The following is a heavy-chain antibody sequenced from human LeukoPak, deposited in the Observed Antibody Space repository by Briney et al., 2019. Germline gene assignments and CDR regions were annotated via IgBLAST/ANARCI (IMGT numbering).Heavy chain of an antibody. V-gene: IGHV3-7*01. J-gene: IGHJ5*02. D-gene: IGHD2-21*01. Sequence: PGGSLRLSCAASGFTFSIYWMSWVRQAPGKGLEWVANIKQDGSEKYYVDSVKGRFTISRDNAKNSMYLQVNSLRAEDTAVYYCARQISDWNWFDPWGQGTLVTVTS. CDR1: GFTFSIYW. CDR3: ARQISDWNWFDP. CDR2: IKQDGSEK.